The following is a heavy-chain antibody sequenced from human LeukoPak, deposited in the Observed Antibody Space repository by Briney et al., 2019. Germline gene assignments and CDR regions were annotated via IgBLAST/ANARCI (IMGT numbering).Heavy chain of an antibody. CDR1: GGSITTDS. CDR3: ARRNYDILTGPGGWYDP. J-gene: IGHJ5*02. Sequence: SETLSLTCTVSGGSITTDSWSWIRQSSGKGLEWIAYICATGSTNYNPSLKSRVTISLDTSKNEFSLKLSSVTAADTAVYYCARRNYDILTGPGGWYDPWGQGTLVTVSS. CDR2: ICATGST. D-gene: IGHD3-9*01. V-gene: IGHV4-4*09.